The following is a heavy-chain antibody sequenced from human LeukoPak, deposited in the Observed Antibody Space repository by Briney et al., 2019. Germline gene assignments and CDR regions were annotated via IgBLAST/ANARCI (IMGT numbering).Heavy chain of an antibody. V-gene: IGHV3-48*02. CDR3: AREVASSSWAYYFDY. CDR1: GFTFSSYS. CDR2: ISSSSTTI. D-gene: IGHD6-13*01. Sequence: GGSLRLSCAASGFTFSSYSMNWVRQAPGKGLEWVSYISSSSTTIYYADSVKGRFTISRDNAKNSLYLQMNSLRDEDTAVYYCAREVASSSWAYYFDYWGQGTLVTVSS. J-gene: IGHJ4*02.